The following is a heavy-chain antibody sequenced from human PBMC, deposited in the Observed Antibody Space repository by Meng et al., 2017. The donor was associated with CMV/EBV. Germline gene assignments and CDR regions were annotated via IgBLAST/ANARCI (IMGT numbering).Heavy chain of an antibody. J-gene: IGHJ6*02. D-gene: IGHD2-2*01. V-gene: IGHV3-73*01. CDR1: GFTLGGLP. CDR2: IRSKANSYAT. Sequence: GGSLEPSLPASGFTLGGLPIHWVGQASGKGLEWVGRIRSKANSYATAYAASVKGRFTISRDDSKNTAYLQMNSLKTEDTAVYYCTRLAPVDCSSTSCYSPIGYYYGMDVWGQGTTVTVSS. CDR3: TRLAPVDCSSTSCYSPIGYYYGMDV.